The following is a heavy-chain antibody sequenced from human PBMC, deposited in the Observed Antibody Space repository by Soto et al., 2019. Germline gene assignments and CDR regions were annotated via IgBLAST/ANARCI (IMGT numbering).Heavy chain of an antibody. CDR2: IFYSGST. CDR1: GNSISSGGYY. V-gene: IGHV4-31*03. D-gene: IGHD2-2*01. CDR3: ARGTRNWNYP. Sequence: QVQLQESGPGLVKPSQTLSLTCTVSGNSISSGGYYWTWIRQHPWKGLEWIGYIFYSGSTYYNPSLKSRVTISIHASKNQFSLKLTSVTAADTAVYYCARGTRNWNYPWGQGTLVTVSS. J-gene: IGHJ5*02.